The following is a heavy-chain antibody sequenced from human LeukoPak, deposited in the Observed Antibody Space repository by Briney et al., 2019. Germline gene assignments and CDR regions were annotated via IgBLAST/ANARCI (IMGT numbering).Heavy chain of an antibody. Sequence: GASVKVSCKVSGYTLTELSMHWVRQAPGKGLEWMGGFDPEDGETIYAQKFQGRVTMTEDTSTDTAYMELSSLRSEDTAVYYCATESGSYLHLPRSSDAFDIWGQGTMVTVSS. D-gene: IGHD1-26*01. CDR3: ATESGSYLHLPRSSDAFDI. V-gene: IGHV1-24*01. CDR2: FDPEDGET. CDR1: GYTLTELS. J-gene: IGHJ3*02.